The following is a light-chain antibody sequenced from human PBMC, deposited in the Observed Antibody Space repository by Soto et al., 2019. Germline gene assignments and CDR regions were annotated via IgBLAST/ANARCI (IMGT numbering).Light chain of an antibody. CDR3: QQRASWPST. V-gene: IGKV3-11*01. CDR1: QSINTY. Sequence: EIVLTQSPGTLSLSPGERATLSCRASQSINTYLAWYQQKPGQAPRLLIYAATNRAIGIPARFSGSGSGTDFTLTISSLQPEDFAVYYCQQRASWPSTFGGGNKVDVK. J-gene: IGKJ4*01. CDR2: AAT.